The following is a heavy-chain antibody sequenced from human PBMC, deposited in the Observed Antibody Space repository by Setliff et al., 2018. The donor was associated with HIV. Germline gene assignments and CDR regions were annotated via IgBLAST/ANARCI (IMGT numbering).Heavy chain of an antibody. J-gene: IGHJ6*02. CDR2: MNPNSGNT. CDR1: GSTFSTYD. Sequence: ASVKVSCKASGSTFSTYDINWVRQVPGQGPEWMGWMNPNSGNTGYAPKLQGRVTMTRNTSISTAYMELSSLRSDDTAVYYCASSWSRVPYYGMDVWGQGTTVTVSS. D-gene: IGHD6-13*01. CDR3: ASSWSRVPYYGMDV. V-gene: IGHV1-8*01.